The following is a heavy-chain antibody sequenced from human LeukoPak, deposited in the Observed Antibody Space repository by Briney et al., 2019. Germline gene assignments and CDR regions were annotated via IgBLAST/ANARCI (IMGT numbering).Heavy chain of an antibody. J-gene: IGHJ4*02. CDR1: GYTFTSYA. V-gene: IGHV1-3*01. Sequence: GASVKVPCKASGYTFTSYAMHWVRQAPGQRLEWMGWINAGNGNTKYSQKFQGRVTITRDTSASTAYMELSSLRSEDTAVYYCARGKGLYYDFWSGFLNYWGQGTLVTVSS. CDR2: INAGNGNT. CDR3: ARGKGLYYDFWSGFLNY. D-gene: IGHD3-3*01.